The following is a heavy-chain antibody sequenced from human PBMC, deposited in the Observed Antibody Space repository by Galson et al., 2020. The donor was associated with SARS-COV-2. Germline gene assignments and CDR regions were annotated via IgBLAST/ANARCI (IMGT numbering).Heavy chain of an antibody. Sequence: ASVKVSCKASGYTFTGYYIYWVRQAPGQGLEWMGWINPNSGGTNFAQKFQGRITVTSDTSITSAYMDLSGLRTDDTAVYYCARSCSSTTCYQTYGMDVWGQGTTVIVSS. CDR3: ARSCSSTTCYQTYGMDV. CDR2: INPNSGGT. V-gene: IGHV1-2*02. CDR1: GYTFTGYY. D-gene: IGHD2-2*01. J-gene: IGHJ6*02.